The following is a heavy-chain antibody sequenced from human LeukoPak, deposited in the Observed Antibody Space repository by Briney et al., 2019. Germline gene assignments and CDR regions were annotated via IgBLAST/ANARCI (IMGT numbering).Heavy chain of an antibody. CDR2: IKQDGSEK. J-gene: IGHJ4*02. CDR1: GFTFSSYW. CDR3: ARARTRNQREDY. Sequence: GRSLRLSCAASGFTFSSYWMSWVRQAPGKGLEWVANIKQDGSEKYYVDPVKGRFTISRDNAKNSLYLQMNSLRAEDTAVYYCARARTRNQREDYWGQGTLVTVSS. D-gene: IGHD1-14*01. V-gene: IGHV3-7*01.